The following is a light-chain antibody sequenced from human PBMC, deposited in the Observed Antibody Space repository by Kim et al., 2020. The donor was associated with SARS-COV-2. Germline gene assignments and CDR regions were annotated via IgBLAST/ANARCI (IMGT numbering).Light chain of an antibody. CDR3: QQRSNWPPT. CDR1: QRVSRY. J-gene: IGKJ4*01. Sequence: LSPWERTPLTCRASQRVSRYIAWYQHKTGEAPMLLTYNASNRATGIPARFSGSGSGTDFTLTISSLEPEDFAVYYCQQRSNWPPTFGGGTKVDIK. CDR2: NAS. V-gene: IGKV3-11*01.